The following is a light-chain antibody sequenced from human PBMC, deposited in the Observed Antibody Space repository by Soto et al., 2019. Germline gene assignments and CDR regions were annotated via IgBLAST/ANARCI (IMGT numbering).Light chain of an antibody. CDR2: AAS. J-gene: IGKJ1*01. Sequence: DVQMSQYPSTLSASVGARVTISCRASQSISSYLNWYQQKPGKAPKLLIYAASSLQSGVPSRFSGSGSGTDFTLTISSLQPEDFATYYCQQSYRTPPITFGQGTKVDIK. CDR1: QSISSY. CDR3: QQSYRTPPIT. V-gene: IGKV1-39*01.